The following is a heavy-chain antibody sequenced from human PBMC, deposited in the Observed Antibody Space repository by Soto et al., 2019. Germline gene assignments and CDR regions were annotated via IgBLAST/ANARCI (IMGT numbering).Heavy chain of an antibody. J-gene: IGHJ4*02. D-gene: IGHD1-1*01. V-gene: IGHV3-73*01. CDR2: IKSKANSYAT. CDR3: THTPT. CDR1: GFTLGDSA. Sequence: PGGSLRLSCAASGFTLGDSAMHWVRQASGKGLEWVGRIKSKANSYATAYAASVKGRFTISRDESKNTAYLQMNSLKTEDTAVYYCTHTPTWGQGTLVTVSS.